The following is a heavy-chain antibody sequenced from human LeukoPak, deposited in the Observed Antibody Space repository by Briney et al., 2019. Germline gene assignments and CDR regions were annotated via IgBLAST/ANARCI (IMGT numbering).Heavy chain of an antibody. CDR2: ISAYNGNT. J-gene: IGHJ2*01. CDR3: ARCEADSSGYYYWYFDL. V-gene: IGHV1-18*01. CDR1: GYTFTSYG. Sequence: ASVKVSFKASGYTFTSYGISWVRQAPGQGLEWMGWISAYNGNTNYAQKLQGRVTMTSDTSTSTAYMELRSLRSDDTAVYYCARCEADSSGYYYWYFDLWGRGTLVTVSS. D-gene: IGHD3-22*01.